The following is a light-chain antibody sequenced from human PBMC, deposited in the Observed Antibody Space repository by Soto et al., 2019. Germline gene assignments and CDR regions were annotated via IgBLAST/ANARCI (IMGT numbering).Light chain of an antibody. Sequence: EIVLTQSPATLSLSPGERATLSCRASQSVSSYLAWYQQKPGQAPRLLIYDASNRATGIPARFSGSGSGTDFTLTISSLATEDFAVYYCQHRSNWPLNVGPGTKVDIK. CDR2: DAS. CDR1: QSVSSY. J-gene: IGKJ3*01. V-gene: IGKV3-11*01. CDR3: QHRSNWPLN.